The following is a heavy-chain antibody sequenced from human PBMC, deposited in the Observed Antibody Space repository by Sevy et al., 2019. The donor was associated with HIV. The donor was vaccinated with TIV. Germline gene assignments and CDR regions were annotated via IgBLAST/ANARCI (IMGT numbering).Heavy chain of an antibody. D-gene: IGHD2-15*01. CDR1: GFTFSNAW. CDR3: TTDNRRDGIVVVPFEY. CDR2: IRSKAGGGTT. J-gene: IGHJ4*02. V-gene: IGHV3-15*01. Sequence: GGSLRLSCAASGFTFSNAWMSGVRQSPGKGLEWFGRIRSKAGGGTTDYATIVKGKFTISRDDSRDILYLQLNSLETEDTAVYYCTTDNRRDGIVVVPFEYWGQGTLVTVSS.